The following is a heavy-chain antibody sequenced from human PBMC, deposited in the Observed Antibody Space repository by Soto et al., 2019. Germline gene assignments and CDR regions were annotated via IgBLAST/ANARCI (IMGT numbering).Heavy chain of an antibody. CDR3: AREGSGSPVSV. CDR2: TYHSGTT. V-gene: IGHV4-4*02. CDR1: GDSISSSNW. J-gene: IGHJ4*02. Sequence: QVQLQESGPGLVKPSETLSLTYTVSGDSISSSNWWSWVRQPPGKGLEWIGETYHSGTTKYNPSLKSRVTISLDFSNNQFSLELKSVTAADTAVYYCAREGSGSPVSVWGQGALVIVSS. D-gene: IGHD3-10*01.